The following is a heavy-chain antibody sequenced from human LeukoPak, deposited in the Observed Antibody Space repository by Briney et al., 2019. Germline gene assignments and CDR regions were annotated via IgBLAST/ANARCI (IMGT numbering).Heavy chain of an antibody. D-gene: IGHD6-13*01. V-gene: IGHV3-30*03. J-gene: IGHJ4*02. CDR2: ISYDGSNK. Sequence: PGGSLRLSCAASGFTFSSYGMHWVRQAPGKGLEWVAVISYDGSNKYYADSVKGRFTISRGNSKNTLYLQMHSLRVEDTAAYYCAREAAADPYYFEYWGQGTLVTVSS. CDR1: GFTFSSYG. CDR3: AREAAADPYYFEY.